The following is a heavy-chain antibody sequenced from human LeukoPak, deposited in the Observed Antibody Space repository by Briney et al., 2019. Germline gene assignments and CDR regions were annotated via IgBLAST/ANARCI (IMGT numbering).Heavy chain of an antibody. CDR2: IYYSGST. V-gene: IGHV4-39*07. CDR1: GGSISSSSYY. J-gene: IGHJ1*01. Sequence: PSETLSLTCTVSGGSISSSSYYWGWIRQPPGKGLEWIGSIYYSGSTYYNPSLKSRVTTSVDTSKNQLSLKLSSVTAADTAVYYCARDEKLYYYDSSLGFQHWGQGTLVTVSS. CDR3: ARDEKLYYYDSSLGFQH. D-gene: IGHD3-22*01.